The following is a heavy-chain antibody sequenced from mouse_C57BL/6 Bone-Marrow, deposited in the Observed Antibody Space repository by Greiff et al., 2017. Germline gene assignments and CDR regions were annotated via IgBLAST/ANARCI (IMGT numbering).Heavy chain of an antibody. J-gene: IGHJ2*01. Sequence: VQLKESGAELVRPGASVKLSCTASGFNIKDDYMHWVKQRPEQGLEWIGWIDPENGDTEYASKFQGKATITADTSSNTAYLQLSSLTSEDTAVSYCAIIVATGFDDWGQGTTLTVSS. D-gene: IGHD2-12*01. V-gene: IGHV14-4*01. CDR1: GFNIKDDY. CDR3: AIIVATGFDD. CDR2: IDPENGDT.